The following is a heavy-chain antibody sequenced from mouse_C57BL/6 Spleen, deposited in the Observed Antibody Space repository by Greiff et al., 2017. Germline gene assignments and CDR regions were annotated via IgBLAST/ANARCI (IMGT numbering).Heavy chain of an antibody. D-gene: IGHD2-4*01. J-gene: IGHJ1*03. Sequence: VQLQQSGAELVRPGTSVKVSCKASGYAFTNYLLEWVKPRPGQGLEWIGVINPGSGGTNYNEKFKGKATLTADKSSSTAYMQLSSLTSEDSAVYFCARDYYWYFDVWGTGTTVTVSS. CDR1: GYAFTNYL. CDR2: INPGSGGT. CDR3: ARDYYWYFDV. V-gene: IGHV1-54*01.